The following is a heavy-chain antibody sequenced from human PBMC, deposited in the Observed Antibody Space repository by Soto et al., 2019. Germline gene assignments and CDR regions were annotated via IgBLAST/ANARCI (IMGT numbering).Heavy chain of an antibody. CDR3: ARRARPDFYYMDV. V-gene: IGHV3-64*01. D-gene: IGHD6-6*01. J-gene: IGHJ6*03. CDR1: GFTLSGYA. Sequence: EVQLAESGGGLAQPGGSLRLSCAASGFTLSGYAMDWVRQAPGKGLEYVSGISSNGVGTYYANSVQGRFSISRDNSKNTVYRQRGSLRPEDMAVYYCARRARPDFYYMDVWGKGTKVTVSS. CDR2: ISSNGVGT.